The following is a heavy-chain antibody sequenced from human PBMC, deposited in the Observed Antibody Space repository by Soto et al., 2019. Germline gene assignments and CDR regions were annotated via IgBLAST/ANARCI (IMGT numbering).Heavy chain of an antibody. CDR1: GYTFSCYY. CDR2: INPSGGYT. V-gene: IGHV1-46*01. J-gene: IGHJ4*02. Sequence: EASVKVSCKASGYTFSCYYMNWVRQAPGQGLEWLGIINPSGGYTTYAQRFLGRVTMTSDTSTSTVHMELGSLTSEDTAVYYCARGGGIVVVTAPYDYWGQGTLVTVSS. D-gene: IGHD2-21*02. CDR3: ARGGGIVVVTAPYDY.